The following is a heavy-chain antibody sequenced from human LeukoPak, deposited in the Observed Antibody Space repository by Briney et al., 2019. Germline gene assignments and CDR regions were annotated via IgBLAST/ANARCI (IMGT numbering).Heavy chain of an antibody. J-gene: IGHJ4*02. CDR2: ISTNNGNT. CDR3: ARDLEFPDY. D-gene: IGHD3-3*01. CDR1: GYTFNSYG. Sequence: GASVKVSCKASGYTFNSYGITWIRQAPGQGLEWMGWISTNNGNTNYVQKFQGRVTMTTDTSTSTAYMELRSLTSDDTAVYYCARDLEFPDYWGQGTLVTVSS. V-gene: IGHV1-18*01.